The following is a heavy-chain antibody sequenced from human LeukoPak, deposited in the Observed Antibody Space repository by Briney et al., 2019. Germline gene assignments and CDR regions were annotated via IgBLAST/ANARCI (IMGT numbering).Heavy chain of an antibody. CDR1: GLTVSSNY. V-gene: IGHV3-53*01. Sequence: GGSLRLSCAASGLTVSSNYMSWVRQAPGKGLEWVSVIYSGGSTYYADSVKGRFTISRDNSKNTLYLQMNSLRAEDTAVYYCARAGAYYDFWSGYYPYYYYGMDVWGQGTTVTVSS. CDR3: ARAGAYYDFWSGYYPYYYYGMDV. J-gene: IGHJ6*02. D-gene: IGHD3-3*01. CDR2: IYSGGST.